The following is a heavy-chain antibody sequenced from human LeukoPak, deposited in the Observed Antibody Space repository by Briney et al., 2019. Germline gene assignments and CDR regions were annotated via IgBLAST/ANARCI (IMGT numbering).Heavy chain of an antibody. J-gene: IGHJ6*02. CDR1: GYTFTSYG. Sequence: ASVKVSCKASGYTFTSYGISWVRQAPGQGLEWMGWIGAYNGNTNYAQKLQGRVTMTTDTSTSTAYMELRSLRSDDTAVYYCARGRDDSSGYYYYYGMDVWGQGTTVTVSS. CDR3: ARGRDDSSGYYYYYGMDV. CDR2: IGAYNGNT. V-gene: IGHV1-18*01. D-gene: IGHD3-22*01.